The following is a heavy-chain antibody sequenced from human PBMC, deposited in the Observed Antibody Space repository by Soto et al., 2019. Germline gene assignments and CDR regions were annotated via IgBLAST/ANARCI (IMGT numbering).Heavy chain of an antibody. CDR2: INHSGST. Sequence: SETLSLTCAVYGGSFSGYYWSWIRQPPGKGLEWIGEINHSGSTNYNPSLKSRVTISVDTSKNQFSLKLSSVTAADTAVYYCARLEYSSSSLGYWGQGTLVTVSS. D-gene: IGHD6-6*01. J-gene: IGHJ4*02. CDR3: ARLEYSSSSLGY. V-gene: IGHV4-34*01. CDR1: GGSFSGYY.